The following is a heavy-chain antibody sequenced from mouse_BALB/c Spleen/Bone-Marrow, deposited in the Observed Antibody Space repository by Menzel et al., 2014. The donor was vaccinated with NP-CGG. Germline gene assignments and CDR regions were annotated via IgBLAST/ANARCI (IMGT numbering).Heavy chain of an antibody. CDR2: IDTSDSYT. V-gene: IGHV1-69*01. D-gene: IGHD4-1*01. CDR3: ARGTGWYFDV. CDR1: GYTFTDYW. Sequence: QVQLQQSGAELVMPGASVKMSCKASGYTFTDYWMHWVKQRPGQGLEWIGAIDTSDSYTSYNQKFKGKATLTVDESSITAYMQLSSLTSEDSAVYYCARGTGWYFDVWGAGTTVTVSS. J-gene: IGHJ1*01.